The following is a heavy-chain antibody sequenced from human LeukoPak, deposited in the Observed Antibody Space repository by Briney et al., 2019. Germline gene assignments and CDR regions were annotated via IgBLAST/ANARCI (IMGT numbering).Heavy chain of an antibody. J-gene: IGHJ4*02. D-gene: IGHD3-10*01. V-gene: IGHV1-2*02. Sequence: ASVKVSCKASGYTFTGYYMHWVRQAPGQGLERMGWINPNSGGTNYAQKFQGRVTMTRDTSISTAYMELSRLRSDDTAVYYCARGGSGSYYGEGEFDYWGQGTLVTVSS. CDR2: INPNSGGT. CDR1: GYTFTGYY. CDR3: ARGGSGSYYGEGEFDY.